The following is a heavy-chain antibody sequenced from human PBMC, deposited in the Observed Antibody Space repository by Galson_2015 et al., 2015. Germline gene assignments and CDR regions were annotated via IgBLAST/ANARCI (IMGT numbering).Heavy chain of an antibody. V-gene: IGHV3-30-3*01. CDR1: GFTFSSYA. D-gene: IGHD3-3*01. Sequence: SLRLSCAASGFTFSSYAMHWVRQAPGKGLEWVAVISYDGSNKYYADSVKGRFTISRDNSKNTLYLQMNSLRAEDTAVYYCARDRLVGFWSGGGGGMDVWGQGTTVTVSS. CDR2: ISYDGSNK. CDR3: ARDRLVGFWSGGGGGMDV. J-gene: IGHJ6*02.